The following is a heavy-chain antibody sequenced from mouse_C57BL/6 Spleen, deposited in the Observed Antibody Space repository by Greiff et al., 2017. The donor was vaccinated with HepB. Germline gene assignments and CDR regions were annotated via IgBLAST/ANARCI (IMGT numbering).Heavy chain of an antibody. V-gene: IGHV1-54*01. J-gene: IGHJ4*01. Sequence: QVQLQQSGAELVRPGTSVKVSCKASGYAFTNYLIEWVKQRPGQGLEWIGVINPGSGGTNYNEKLKGKATLTADKSSSNAYMQLSSLTSEDPAVYFCARGWELANWDNDAMDYWGQGTSVTVSS. D-gene: IGHD4-1*01. CDR2: INPGSGGT. CDR1: GYAFTNYL. CDR3: ARGWELANWDNDAMDY.